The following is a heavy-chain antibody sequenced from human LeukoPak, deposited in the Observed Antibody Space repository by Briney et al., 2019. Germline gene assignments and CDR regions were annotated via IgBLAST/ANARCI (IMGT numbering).Heavy chain of an antibody. Sequence: PGGSLRLSCAASGFTFSSYEMNWVRQAPGKGLEWVSYISSSGSTIYYADSVKGRFTISRDNAKNSLYLQMNSLRAEDTAVYYCARSRFGSFGSLGYYGMDVWGQGTTVTVSS. V-gene: IGHV3-48*03. J-gene: IGHJ6*02. D-gene: IGHD3-16*01. CDR2: ISSSGSTI. CDR1: GFTFSSYE. CDR3: ARSRFGSFGSLGYYGMDV.